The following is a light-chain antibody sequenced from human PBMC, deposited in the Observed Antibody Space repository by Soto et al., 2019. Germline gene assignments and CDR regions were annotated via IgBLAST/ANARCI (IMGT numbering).Light chain of an antibody. J-gene: IGKJ1*01. CDR3: LQHNSYPPT. CDR2: AAS. CDR1: QGIRDA. V-gene: IGKV1-17*01. Sequence: DIQMTQSPSSLSASVGDRVTITCRASQGIRDALGWYQQKPGKAPKRLIYAASSLQSGVPSRFSGSGSGTEFTLTISSLEAEDFATYYCLQHNSYPPTFGQGAKVEIK.